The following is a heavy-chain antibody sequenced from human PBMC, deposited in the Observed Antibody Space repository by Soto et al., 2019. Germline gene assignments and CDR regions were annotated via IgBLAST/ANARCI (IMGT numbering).Heavy chain of an antibody. CDR1: GFTFSSYV. Sequence: PGGSLGLSCAASGFTFSSYVMHWVRQAPGKGLEWVAVISYDGSNKYYADSVKGRFTISRDNAKSSLYLQMNSLGAEDTALYYCARHTIDTANFLASFDMWGHGTMVTVSS. D-gene: IGHD5-18*01. V-gene: IGHV3-30-3*01. CDR2: ISYDGSNK. J-gene: IGHJ3*02. CDR3: ARHTIDTANFLASFDM.